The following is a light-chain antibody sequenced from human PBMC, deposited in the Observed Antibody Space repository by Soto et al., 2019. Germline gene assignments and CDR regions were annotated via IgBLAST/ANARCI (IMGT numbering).Light chain of an antibody. Sequence: QSALTQPRSVSGSPGQSVTIYCTGTNSDVGGYNYVSWYQQHPVKAPKLMIYDVTKRPSGVPDRFSGSKSGNTASLTISGLQAEDEADYYCCSYAGGYIYVFGSGTKLTVL. J-gene: IGLJ1*01. CDR1: NSDVGGYNY. V-gene: IGLV2-11*01. CDR2: DVT. CDR3: CSYAGGYIYV.